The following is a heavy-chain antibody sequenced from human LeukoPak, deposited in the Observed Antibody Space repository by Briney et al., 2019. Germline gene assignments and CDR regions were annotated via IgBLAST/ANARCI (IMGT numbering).Heavy chain of an antibody. D-gene: IGHD3-22*01. V-gene: IGHV4-39*07. J-gene: IGHJ1*01. CDR1: GGSISSSSYY. CDR3: ARSGRITMIPPPQH. Sequence: SETLSLTCTVSGGSISSSSYYWGWIRQPPGKGLEWIGSIYYSGSTYYNPSLKSRVTISVDTSKNQFSLKLSSVTAADTAVYYCARSGRITMIPPPQHWGQGTLVTVSS. CDR2: IYYSGST.